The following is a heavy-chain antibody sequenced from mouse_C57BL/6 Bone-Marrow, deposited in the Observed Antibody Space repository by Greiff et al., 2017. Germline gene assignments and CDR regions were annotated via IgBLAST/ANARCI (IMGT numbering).Heavy chain of an antibody. D-gene: IGHD2-10*01. CDR2: IYPGSGST. J-gene: IGHJ2*01. CDR1: GYTFTSYW. CDR3: ARSAYYGNGGVFDY. Sequence: QVQLQQSGAELVKPGASVKMSCKASGYTFTSYWITWVKQRPGQGLEWIGDIYPGSGSTNYNEKFKSKATLTVDTSSSTAYMQLSSLTSEDSAVYYCARSAYYGNGGVFDYWGQGTTLTVSS. V-gene: IGHV1-55*01.